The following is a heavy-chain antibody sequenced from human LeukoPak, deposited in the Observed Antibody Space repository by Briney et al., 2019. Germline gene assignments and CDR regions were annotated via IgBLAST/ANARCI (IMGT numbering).Heavy chain of an antibody. J-gene: IGHJ4*02. CDR1: GFTFSNYD. CDR3: TRNGGGLGY. CDR2: IHAIGGGGHT. V-gene: IGHV3-23*01. D-gene: IGHD3-16*01. Sequence: GGSLRLSCAASGFTFSNYDMIWVRQAPGKGLEWVSSIHAIGGGGHTYSADSVKGRFTTSRDDSKNTLFLQVHSLTAEDTAVYYCTRNGGGLGYWGQGALVTVSS.